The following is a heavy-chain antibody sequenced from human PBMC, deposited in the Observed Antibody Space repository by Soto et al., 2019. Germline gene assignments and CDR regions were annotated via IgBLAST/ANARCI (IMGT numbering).Heavy chain of an antibody. CDR1: GGSISSSNYY. Sequence: QLQLQESGPGLVKPSETLSLTCNVSGGSISSSNYYWGWIRQPPGEGLQWIGRIYYNGGTNYKPSFQSRANISPDTSKNQFFLKMSSVTAADTAVYYCARQEGYLAGCQGFWGQGALVTVSS. J-gene: IGHJ4*02. D-gene: IGHD3-22*01. CDR2: IYYNGGT. CDR3: ARQEGYLAGCQGF. V-gene: IGHV4-39*01.